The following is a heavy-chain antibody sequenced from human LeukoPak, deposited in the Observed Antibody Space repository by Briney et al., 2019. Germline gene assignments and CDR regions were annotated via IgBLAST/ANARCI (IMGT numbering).Heavy chain of an antibody. CDR1: GGSFGGYY. CDR3: ARRYDFWSGYPPPLDY. V-gene: IGHV4-34*01. D-gene: IGHD3-3*01. CDR2: INDSGST. J-gene: IGHJ4*02. Sequence: SETLSLTCAVYGGSFGGYYWSWIRQPPGKGLEWIGEINDSGSTNYNPSLKSRVTISVDTSKKQFSLKLSSVTAADTAVYYCARRYDFWSGYPPPLDYWGQGTLVTVSS.